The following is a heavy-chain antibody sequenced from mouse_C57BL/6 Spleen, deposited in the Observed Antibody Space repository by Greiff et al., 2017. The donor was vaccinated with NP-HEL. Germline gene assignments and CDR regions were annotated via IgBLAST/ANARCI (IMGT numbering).Heavy chain of an antibody. CDR2: ISDGGSYT. V-gene: IGHV5-4*03. CDR1: GFTFSSYA. Sequence: DVMLVESGGGLVKPGGSLKLSCAAPGFTFSSYAMSWVRQTPEKRLEWVATISDGGSYTYYPDNVKGRFTISRDNAKNNLYLQMSHLKSEDTAMDYCARAGGYDRFAYWGQGTLVTVSA. J-gene: IGHJ3*01. CDR3: ARAGGYDRFAY. D-gene: IGHD2-2*01.